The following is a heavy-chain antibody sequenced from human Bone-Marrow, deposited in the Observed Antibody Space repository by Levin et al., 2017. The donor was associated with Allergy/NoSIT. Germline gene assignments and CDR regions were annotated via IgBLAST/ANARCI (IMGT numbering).Heavy chain of an antibody. J-gene: IGHJ4*02. Sequence: GESLKISCAASGFTFSNYWMSWVRQAPGKGLEWVANIKQDGSEKYYVDSVKGRFTISRDNAKNSLYLQMNSLRAEDTAFYYCARDRGSYSRDYWGQGTLVTVSS. D-gene: IGHD1-26*01. V-gene: IGHV3-7*01. CDR1: GFTFSNYW. CDR2: IKQDGSEK. CDR3: ARDRGSYSRDY.